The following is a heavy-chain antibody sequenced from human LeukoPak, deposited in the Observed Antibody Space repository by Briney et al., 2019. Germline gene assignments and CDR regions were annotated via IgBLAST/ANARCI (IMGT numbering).Heavy chain of an antibody. V-gene: IGHV4-34*01. CDR3: ARYYAPRRYNWFDP. J-gene: IGHJ5*02. Sequence: PSETLSLTCAVYGGSFSGYYWSWIRQPPGKGLEWIGEINHSGSTNYNPSLKSRVTISVDTSKNQFSLKLSSVTAAGTAVYYCARYYAPRRYNWFDPWGQGTLVTVSS. CDR1: GGSFSGYY. CDR2: INHSGST. D-gene: IGHD3-16*01.